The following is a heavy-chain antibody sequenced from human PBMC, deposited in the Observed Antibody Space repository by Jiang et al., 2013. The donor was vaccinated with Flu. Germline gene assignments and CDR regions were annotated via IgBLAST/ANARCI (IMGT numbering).Heavy chain of an antibody. D-gene: IGHD3-9*01. CDR2: IYYSGST. J-gene: IGHJ4*02. CDR3: ARRDDILSHEGV. V-gene: IGHV4-59*01. Sequence: GSGLVKPSETLSLTCTVSGGSISSYYWSWIRQPPGKGLEWIGYIYYSGSTNYNPSLKSRVTISVDTSKNQFSLKLSSVTAADTAVYYCARRDDILSHEGVWGQGTLVTVSS. CDR1: GGSISSYY.